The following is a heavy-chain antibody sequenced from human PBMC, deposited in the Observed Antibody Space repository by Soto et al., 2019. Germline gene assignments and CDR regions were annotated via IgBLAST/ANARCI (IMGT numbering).Heavy chain of an antibody. CDR3: AKGDYDILTGFYPSFDS. Sequence: GFLRLSCGTSGFTFSRYAMSWVRQAPGKGLEWVSTINAGAGSTYSADSVKGRFMVSRDNSQNTLYLLMHSLRAEDTAIYYCAKGDYDILTGFYPSFDSWGQGILVTVS. D-gene: IGHD3-9*01. V-gene: IGHV3-23*01. CDR2: INAGAGST. J-gene: IGHJ4*02. CDR1: GFTFSRYA.